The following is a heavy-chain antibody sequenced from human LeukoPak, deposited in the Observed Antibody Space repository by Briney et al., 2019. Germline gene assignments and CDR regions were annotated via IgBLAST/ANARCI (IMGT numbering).Heavy chain of an antibody. J-gene: IGHJ4*02. D-gene: IGHD4-17*01. Sequence: PGGSLRLTCAASGFTFSSYSMNRVRQVPGKGLEWVSIIYSSGNTFYADSVKGRFTISRDNSKNTLYLQMNSLRAEDTAVYYCARGPRTDSFDYWGQGILVTVSS. CDR2: IYSSGNT. CDR1: GFTFSSYS. V-gene: IGHV3-53*01. CDR3: ARGPRTDSFDY.